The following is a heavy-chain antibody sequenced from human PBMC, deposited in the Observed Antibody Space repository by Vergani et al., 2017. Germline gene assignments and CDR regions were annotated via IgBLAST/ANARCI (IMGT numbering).Heavy chain of an antibody. V-gene: IGHV3-9*01. J-gene: IGHJ2*01. Sequence: EVQLVESGGGLVQPGRSLRLSCAASGFTFDDYAMHWVRQAPGKGLEWVSGSSWNSGRIGYADSVKGRFTISRDNAKNSLYLQMNSLRAEDTALYYCAKDNYYGGNSGYFDLWGRGTLVTVSS. CDR3: AKDNYYGGNSGYFDL. D-gene: IGHD4-23*01. CDR1: GFTFDDYA. CDR2: SSWNSGRI.